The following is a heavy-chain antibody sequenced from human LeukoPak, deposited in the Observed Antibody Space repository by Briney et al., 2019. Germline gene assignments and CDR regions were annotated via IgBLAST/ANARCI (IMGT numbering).Heavy chain of an antibody. Sequence: SVKASCKASGGTFSSYAISWVRQAPGQGLEWMGGIIPIFGTANYAQKFQGRVTITTDESTSTAYMELSSLRSEDTAVYYCARDYGGLNYFDYWGQGTLVTVSS. D-gene: IGHD4-23*01. V-gene: IGHV1-69*05. CDR1: GGTFSSYA. J-gene: IGHJ4*02. CDR2: IIPIFGTA. CDR3: ARDYGGLNYFDY.